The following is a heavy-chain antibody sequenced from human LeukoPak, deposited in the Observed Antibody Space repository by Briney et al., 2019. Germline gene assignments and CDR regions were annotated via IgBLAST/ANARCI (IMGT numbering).Heavy chain of an antibody. CDR2: ISSSSSYT. Sequence: PGGSLRLSCAASGFTFSDYYMSWIRQAPGKGLEWVSYISSSSSYTNYADSVKGRFTISRDNAKNSLYLQMNSLRAEDTAVYYRARAGEGDGSGSYYFDYWGQGTLVTVSS. D-gene: IGHD3-10*01. V-gene: IGHV3-11*06. J-gene: IGHJ4*02. CDR1: GFTFSDYY. CDR3: ARAGEGDGSGSYYFDY.